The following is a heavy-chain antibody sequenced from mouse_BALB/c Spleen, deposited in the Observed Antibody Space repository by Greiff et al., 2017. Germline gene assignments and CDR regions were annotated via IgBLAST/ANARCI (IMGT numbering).Heavy chain of an antibody. D-gene: IGHD3-2*01. CDR1: GYTFTSYV. J-gene: IGHJ2*01. Sequence: ESGPELVKPGASVKMSCKASGYTFTSYVMHWVKQKPGQGLEWIGYINPYNDGTKYNEKFKGKATLTSDKSSSTAYMELSSLTSEDSAVYYCAKTARAYYFDYWGQGTTLTVSS. CDR3: AKTARAYYFDY. V-gene: IGHV1-14*01. CDR2: INPYNDGT.